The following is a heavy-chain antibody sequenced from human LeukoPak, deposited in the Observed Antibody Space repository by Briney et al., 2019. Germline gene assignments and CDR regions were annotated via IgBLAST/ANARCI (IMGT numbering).Heavy chain of an antibody. CDR2: INHSGST. CDR3: ARKRKNWNYHYFDY. CDR1: GGSFSGYY. J-gene: IGHJ4*02. D-gene: IGHD1-7*01. Sequence: SETLSLTCAVYGGSFSGYYWSWIRQPPGKGLEWIGEINHSGSTNYNPSLKSRVTISVDTSKNQFSLKLSSVTAADTAVYYCARKRKNWNYHYFDYWGQGTLVTVSS. V-gene: IGHV4-34*01.